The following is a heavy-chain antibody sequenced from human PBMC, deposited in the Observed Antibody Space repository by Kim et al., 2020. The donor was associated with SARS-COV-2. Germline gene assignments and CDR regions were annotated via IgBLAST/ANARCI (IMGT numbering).Heavy chain of an antibody. CDR3: AKVLRYFDWPHPGFDY. D-gene: IGHD3-9*01. CDR1: GFTFSSYA. Sequence: GGSLRLSCAASGFTFSSYAMSWVRQAPGKGLEWVSAISGSGGSTYYADSVKGRFTISRDNSKNTLYLQMNSLRAEDTAVYYCAKVLRYFDWPHPGFDYWGQGTLVTVSS. J-gene: IGHJ4*02. CDR2: ISGSGGST. V-gene: IGHV3-23*01.